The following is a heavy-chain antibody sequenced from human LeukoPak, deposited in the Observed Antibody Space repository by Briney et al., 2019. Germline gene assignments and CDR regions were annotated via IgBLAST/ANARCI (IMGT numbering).Heavy chain of an antibody. J-gene: IGHJ4*02. D-gene: IGHD2-21*02. CDR1: GVSFYDYY. Sequence: KPSETLSLTCAVSGVSFYDYYWSWVRQTPGKGLEWIGEINHSGYTNDSPSLKSRVTLSIDTSRKQFSLNLRSVTVADTGIYYCTRMTAGHDYWGQGTLVTVSS. CDR3: TRMTAGHDY. CDR2: INHSGYT. V-gene: IGHV4-34*01.